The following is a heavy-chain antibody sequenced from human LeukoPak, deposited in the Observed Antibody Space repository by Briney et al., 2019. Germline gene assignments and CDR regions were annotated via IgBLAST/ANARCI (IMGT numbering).Heavy chain of an antibody. CDR3: AAARGVIIFDY. CDR2: INWNGGST. Sequence: GGSLRLSCAASGFTFDDYGMSWVRQAPGKGLEWVSGINWNGGSTGYADSVKGRFTISRDNAKNSLYLQMNSLRAEDTAVYYCAAARGVIIFDYWGQGTLVTVSS. D-gene: IGHD3-10*01. CDR1: GFTFDDYG. V-gene: IGHV3-20*04. J-gene: IGHJ4*02.